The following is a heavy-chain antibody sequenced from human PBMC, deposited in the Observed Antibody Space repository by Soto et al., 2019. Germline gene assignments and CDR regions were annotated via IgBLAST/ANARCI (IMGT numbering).Heavy chain of an antibody. CDR1: GFDFSAYA. CDR2: LVGSGADK. CDR3: AKHLIAKNGVWEAFNM. Sequence: GGSLRRSGVCSGFDFSAYAMNCVRQAPGKGLQWISGLVGSGADKNYADSVRGRLTVFRDNSMSTLYLQMNSLRDEDTDVYYCAKHLIAKNGVWEAFNMWGRGTKVTVSS. J-gene: IGHJ3*02. V-gene: IGHV3-23*01. D-gene: IGHD2-8*01.